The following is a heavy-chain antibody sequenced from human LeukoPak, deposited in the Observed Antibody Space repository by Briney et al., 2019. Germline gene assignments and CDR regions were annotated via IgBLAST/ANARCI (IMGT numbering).Heavy chain of an antibody. V-gene: IGHV3-30*18. Sequence: GGSLRLSCAASGFTFSSYGMHWVRQAPGKGLEWVAVISYDGSNKYYAGSVKGRFTISRDSSKNTLYLQMNSLRAEDTAVYYCAKDMDYYDSSGYYRLPNIDYWGQGTLVTVSS. CDR1: GFTFSSYG. CDR2: ISYDGSNK. J-gene: IGHJ4*02. D-gene: IGHD3-22*01. CDR3: AKDMDYYDSSGYYRLPNIDY.